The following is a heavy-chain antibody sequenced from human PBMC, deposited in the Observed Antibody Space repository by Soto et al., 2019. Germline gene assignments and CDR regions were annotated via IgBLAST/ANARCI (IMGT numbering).Heavy chain of an antibody. D-gene: IGHD3-22*01. J-gene: IGHJ4*02. V-gene: IGHV3-23*01. Sequence: GGSLRLSCAASGFTFSSYAMSWVRQAPGKGLEWVSGISGSGGSTYYADSVKGRFTISRDNSKNTLYLQMNSLRAEDTAVYYCAREYYYDSSGYYAYWGQGTLVTVSS. CDR2: ISGSGGST. CDR1: GFTFSSYA. CDR3: AREYYYDSSGYYAY.